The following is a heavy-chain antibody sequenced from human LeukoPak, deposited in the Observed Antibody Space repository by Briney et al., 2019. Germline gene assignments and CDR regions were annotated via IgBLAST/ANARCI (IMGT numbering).Heavy chain of an antibody. V-gene: IGHV4-34*01. CDR2: INHSGST. J-gene: IGHJ4*02. CDR1: GGSFSGYY. Sequence: SETLSLTCAVYGGSFSGYYWSWIRQPPGKGLEWIGEINHSGSTNYNPSLKSRVTISVDTSKNQFSLKLSSVTAADTAVYYCARAYYYYDSSGSPEGNFDYWGQGTLVTVSS. D-gene: IGHD3-22*01. CDR3: ARAYYYYDSSGSPEGNFDY.